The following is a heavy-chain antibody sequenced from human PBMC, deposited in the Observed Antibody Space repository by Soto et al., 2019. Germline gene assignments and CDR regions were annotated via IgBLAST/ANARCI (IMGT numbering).Heavy chain of an antibody. V-gene: IGHV1-8*01. CDR2: MNPNSGNT. CDR3: ARVRQWLVGGAFDI. J-gene: IGHJ3*02. Sequence: ASVKVSCKDSGYTFTSYDINWVRQATGQGLEWMGWMNPNSGNTGYAQKFQGRVTMTRNTSISTAYMELSSLRSEDTAVYYCARVRQWLVGGAFDIWGQGTMVTVS. CDR1: GYTFTSYD. D-gene: IGHD6-19*01.